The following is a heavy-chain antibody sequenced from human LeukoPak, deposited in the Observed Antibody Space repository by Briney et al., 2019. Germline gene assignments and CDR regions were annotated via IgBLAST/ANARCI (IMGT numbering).Heavy chain of an antibody. CDR3: ARDRLEGPYYYDSSGYFDI. Sequence: ASVKVSCKASGYTFTSYGISWVRQAPGQGLEWMGWISAYNGNTNYAQKLQGRVTMTTDTSTSTAYMELSSLRSEDTAVYYCARDRLEGPYYYDSSGYFDIWGQGTMVTVSS. J-gene: IGHJ3*02. CDR2: ISAYNGNT. D-gene: IGHD3-22*01. CDR1: GYTFTSYG. V-gene: IGHV1-18*01.